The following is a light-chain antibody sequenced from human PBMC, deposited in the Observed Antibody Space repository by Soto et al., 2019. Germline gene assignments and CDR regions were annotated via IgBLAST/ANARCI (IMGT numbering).Light chain of an antibody. Sequence: AIRMTQSPSSLSASTRDRVTITCRASQGIGSYLAWYQQKPGAAPKLLIYAASTLQSGVPSRFTGSGYGTDFTLTISCLQSEDFAAYYCHHYYNYPYSFGQGTKLEIK. CDR3: HHYYNYPYS. CDR1: QGIGSY. V-gene: IGKV1-8*01. CDR2: AAS. J-gene: IGKJ2*01.